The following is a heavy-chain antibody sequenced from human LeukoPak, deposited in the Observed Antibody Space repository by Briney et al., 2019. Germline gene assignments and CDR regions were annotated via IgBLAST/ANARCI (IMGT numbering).Heavy chain of an antibody. CDR3: TREGSGSPGYFDY. J-gene: IGHJ4*02. CDR1: GDSVSSNNVA. CDR2: TYYRSKWYN. Sequence: SQTLSLTCAISGDSVSSNNVAWNWIRQSPSRGLEWLGRTYYRSKWYNQYAVSVKGRVTVNPDTSKNQFSLQVNSVTPEDTAVYYCTREGSGSPGYFDYWGQGTLVIVSS. V-gene: IGHV6-1*01. D-gene: IGHD3-10*01.